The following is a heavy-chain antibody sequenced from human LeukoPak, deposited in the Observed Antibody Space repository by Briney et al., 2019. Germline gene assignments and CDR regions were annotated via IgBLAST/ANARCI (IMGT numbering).Heavy chain of an antibody. J-gene: IGHJ4*02. D-gene: IGHD6-13*01. CDR1: GFTFSSYA. V-gene: IGHV3-23*01. CDR2: ISGSGGST. CDR3: ANCMYSSTCPYDY. Sequence: GSLRLSCAASGFTFSSYAMSWVRQAPGKGLEWVSSISGSGGSTYYADSVKGRFTISRDNSKNTLYLQMNSLRAEDTAVYSCANCMYSSTCPYDYWGQGTLVTVSS.